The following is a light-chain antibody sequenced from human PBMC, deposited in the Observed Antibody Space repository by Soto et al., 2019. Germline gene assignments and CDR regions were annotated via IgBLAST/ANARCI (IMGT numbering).Light chain of an antibody. CDR1: SSDVGSYNL. V-gene: IGLV2-23*03. CDR2: EGS. CDR3: CSYAGRSTFEV. Sequence: SALTQPASVSGSPGQSITISCTGTSSDVGSYNLVSWYQQHPGKAPKLMIYEGSKRPSGVSNRFSGSKSGNTASLTISGLQAEDEADYYCCSYAGRSTFEVFGGGTKLTVL. J-gene: IGLJ2*01.